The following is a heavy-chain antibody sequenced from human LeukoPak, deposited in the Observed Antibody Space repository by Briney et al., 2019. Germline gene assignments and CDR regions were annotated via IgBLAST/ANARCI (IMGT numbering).Heavy chain of an antibody. CDR3: ARETGTVTTNYYYYMDV. V-gene: IGHV1-2*02. J-gene: IGHJ6*03. CDR1: GYTCTGYY. D-gene: IGHD4-17*01. CDR2: INPNSGGT. Sequence: ASVKVSCKASGYTCTGYYMHWVRQAPGQGLEWMGWINPNSGGTNYAQKFQGRVTMTRDTSISTAYMELSRLRSDDTAVYYCARETGTVTTNYYYYMDVWGKGTTVTVSS.